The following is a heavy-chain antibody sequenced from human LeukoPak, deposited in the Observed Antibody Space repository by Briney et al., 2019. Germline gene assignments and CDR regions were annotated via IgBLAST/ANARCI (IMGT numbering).Heavy chain of an antibody. CDR2: IYYSGST. V-gene: IGHV4-59*08. Sequence: SETLSLTCTVSGGSISSYYWSWIRQPPGKGLEWIGYIYYSGSTYYNPSLKSRVTISVDTSKNQFSLKLSSVTAADTAVYYCARARTYYYGSGSSATEYYFDYWGQGTLVTVSS. CDR1: GGSISSYY. D-gene: IGHD3-10*01. J-gene: IGHJ4*02. CDR3: ARARTYYYGSGSSATEYYFDY.